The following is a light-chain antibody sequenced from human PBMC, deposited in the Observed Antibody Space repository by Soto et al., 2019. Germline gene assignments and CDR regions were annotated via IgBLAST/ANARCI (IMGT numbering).Light chain of an antibody. V-gene: IGLV1-40*01. CDR3: QSYDKSLSGSV. CDR2: GNN. J-gene: IGLJ3*02. Sequence: QAVVPQPPSVSGAPGQRVTISCTGSRSNIGAGPDVHWYQQVPGTAPKVLIFGNNKRPSGVPDRFSGSKSGASASLAITGLQAEDEAYYYCQSYDKSLSGSVFGGGTKLTVL. CDR1: RSNIGAGPD.